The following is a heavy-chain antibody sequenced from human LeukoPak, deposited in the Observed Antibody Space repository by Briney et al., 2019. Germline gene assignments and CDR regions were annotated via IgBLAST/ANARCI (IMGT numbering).Heavy chain of an antibody. CDR3: ARGGHYYSYSMDV. V-gene: IGHV1-2*02. J-gene: IGHJ6*03. Sequence: GASVKVSCKASGYSFTDYYMHWVRQAPGQGLESMGWINPDSGSTNYPQKFQGRVTMTRDTSISTAYMELSRLRSDDTAVYYCARGGHYYSYSMDVWGKGTTVTVSS. CDR1: GYSFTDYY. CDR2: INPDSGST.